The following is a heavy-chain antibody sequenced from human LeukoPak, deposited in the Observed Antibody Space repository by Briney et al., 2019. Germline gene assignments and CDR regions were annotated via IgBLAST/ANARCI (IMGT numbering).Heavy chain of an antibody. J-gene: IGHJ5*02. CDR2: IYYSGST. CDR3: ARVGNWNDVENWFDP. D-gene: IGHD1-1*01. V-gene: IGHV4-59*08. Sequence: PSETLSLTCTVSGGSISSYYWSWIRQPPGKGLEWIGYIYYSGSTNYNPSLKSRVTISVDTSKSQFSLKLSSVTAADTAVYYCARVGNWNDVENWFDPWGQGTLVTVSS. CDR1: GGSISSYY.